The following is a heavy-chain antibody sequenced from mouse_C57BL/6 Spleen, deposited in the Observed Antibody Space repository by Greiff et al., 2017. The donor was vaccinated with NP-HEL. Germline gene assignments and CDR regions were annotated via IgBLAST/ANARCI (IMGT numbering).Heavy chain of an antibody. Sequence: EVQLQQSGPELVKPGASVKISCKASGYSFTGYYMNWVKQSPEKSLEWIGEINPSTGGTTYNQRFKAKATLTVDKSSSTAYMQLKSLTSEDSAVYYCARYPLSDWGQGTSVTVSS. CDR1: GYSFTGYY. CDR2: INPSTGGT. J-gene: IGHJ4*01. V-gene: IGHV1-42*01. D-gene: IGHD1-1*01. CDR3: ARYPLSD.